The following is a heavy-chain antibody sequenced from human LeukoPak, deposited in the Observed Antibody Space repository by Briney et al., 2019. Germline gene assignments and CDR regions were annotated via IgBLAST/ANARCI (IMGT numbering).Heavy chain of an antibody. CDR2: ISGSGGST. CDR1: GFTFSSYA. Sequence: GGSLRLSCAASGFTFSSYAMSWVRQAPGKGLEWVSTISGSGGSTYYADSVEGRFTISGDNSKNTAYLQMNSLKTEDTAVYYCTSPSYWGQGTLVTVSS. J-gene: IGHJ4*02. V-gene: IGHV3-23*01. CDR3: TSPSY.